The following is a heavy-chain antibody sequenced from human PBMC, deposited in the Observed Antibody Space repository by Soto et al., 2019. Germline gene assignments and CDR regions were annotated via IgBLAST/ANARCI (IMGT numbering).Heavy chain of an antibody. V-gene: IGHV1-18*01. CDR2: ISGYNGQT. Sequence: QVQLVQSGPEVKKPGASVKVSCKASAYTFTSYGISWVRQAPGQGLEWMGWISGYNGQTNYAQKFRGRVTITTDASTSTAYMALRSLRSDDTATYYCARDGRQPLWVEGLNAMDVWGHGTTVTVSS. J-gene: IGHJ6*02. CDR1: AYTFTSYG. CDR3: ARDGRQPLWVEGLNAMDV. D-gene: IGHD3-10*01.